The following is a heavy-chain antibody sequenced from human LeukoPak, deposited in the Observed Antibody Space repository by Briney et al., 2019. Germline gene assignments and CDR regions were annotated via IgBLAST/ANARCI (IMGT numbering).Heavy chain of an antibody. J-gene: IGHJ3*02. CDR2: IIPILGIA. Sequence: SVTVSCKASGGTFSSYAISWVRQAHGPGLEWMGRIIPILGIANYAQKFQGRVTITADKSTSTAYIELSSLRSEDTAVYYCARGGNDSSGYYYPGSHDAFDIWGQGTMVTVSS. CDR3: ARGGNDSSGYYYPGSHDAFDI. CDR1: GGTFSSYA. V-gene: IGHV1-69*04. D-gene: IGHD3-22*01.